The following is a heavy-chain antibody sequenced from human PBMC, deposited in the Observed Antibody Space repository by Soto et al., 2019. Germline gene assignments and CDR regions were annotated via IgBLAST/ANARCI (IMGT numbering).Heavy chain of an antibody. CDR2: ISSSSSTI. V-gene: IGHV3-48*01. J-gene: IGHJ2*01. Sequence: EVQLVESGGGLVQPGGSLRLSCAASGFTFSSYSMNWVRQAPGKGLEWVSYISSSSSTIYYADSVKGRFTISRDNAKNSLYLLMNSLRAEDTAVYYCARGLQYCSGGSCYCSPRYFDLWGRGTLVTVSS. CDR3: ARGLQYCSGGSCYCSPRYFDL. D-gene: IGHD2-15*01. CDR1: GFTFSSYS.